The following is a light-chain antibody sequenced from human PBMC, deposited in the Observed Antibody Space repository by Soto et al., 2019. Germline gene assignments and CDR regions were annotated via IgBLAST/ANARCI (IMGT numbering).Light chain of an antibody. CDR2: DAS. J-gene: IGKJ3*01. Sequence: EFVLTQSPAALSLSPGERATLSCRASQSISSYLAWYQQKPGQAPRLLIYDASNRATGIPARFSGSGSGTDFTLTISRLEPEDFGVYYCHQRSNWLFGPGTKVEIK. V-gene: IGKV3-11*01. CDR3: HQRSNWL. CDR1: QSISSY.